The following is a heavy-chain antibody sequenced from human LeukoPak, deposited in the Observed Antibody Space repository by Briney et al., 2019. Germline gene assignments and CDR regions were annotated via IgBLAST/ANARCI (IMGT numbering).Heavy chain of an antibody. J-gene: IGHJ4*02. CDR1: GGSISSYY. D-gene: IGHD6-13*01. CDR3: ASSSWYGRIDY. V-gene: IGHV4-59*08. CDR2: IYFSGST. Sequence: SETLSLTCTVSGGSISSYYWSWIRQPPGKGLEWIGYIYFSGSTNYNPSLKSRVTISVDTSKNQFSLKLSSVTAADTAVYYCASSSWYGRIDYWGQGTLVTVSS.